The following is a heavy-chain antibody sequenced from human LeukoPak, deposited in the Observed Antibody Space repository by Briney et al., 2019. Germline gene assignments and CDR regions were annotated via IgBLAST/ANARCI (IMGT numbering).Heavy chain of an antibody. CDR1: GGSISSSGYY. V-gene: IGHV4-39*07. D-gene: IGHD5-18*01. CDR3: ARGKYSYAYFGAYYFDY. CDR2: IYYSGST. Sequence: SETLSLTCTFSGGSISSSGYYWGWIRQPPGKGLEWIGSIYYSGSTYYNPSLKSRVTISLDTSKNQFSLKLSSVTAADTAVYYCARGKYSYAYFGAYYFDYWGQGTLVTVSS. J-gene: IGHJ4*02.